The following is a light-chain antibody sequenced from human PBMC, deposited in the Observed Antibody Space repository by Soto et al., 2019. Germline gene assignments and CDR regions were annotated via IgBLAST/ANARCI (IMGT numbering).Light chain of an antibody. CDR3: CSYAGSDTYV. J-gene: IGLJ1*01. Sequence: QSALTQPRSMSGSPGQSVTISCTGTSSDVGGYNYVSWYQQHPGKAPKGMIYDVIKRPSGVPDRFSGSKSGNTASLTISGLQAEDEVDYYCCSYAGSDTYVFGTGTKLTVL. V-gene: IGLV2-11*01. CDR2: DVI. CDR1: SSDVGGYNY.